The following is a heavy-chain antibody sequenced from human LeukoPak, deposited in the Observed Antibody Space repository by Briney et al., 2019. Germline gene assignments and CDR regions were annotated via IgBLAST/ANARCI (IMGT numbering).Heavy chain of an antibody. D-gene: IGHD5-24*01. CDR2: ISSSAIYT. Sequence: GGSLRLSCAASGFTFSSYEMIWVRQAPGKGLEWVSHISSSAIYTYYADSVKGRFTISRDNAKNLLYLQMNSLRAEDTAVYYCAKVGTRMVTIVAPYYMDVWGKGTTVTVSS. CDR1: GFTFSSYE. J-gene: IGHJ6*03. CDR3: AKVGTRMVTIVAPYYMDV. V-gene: IGHV3-48*03.